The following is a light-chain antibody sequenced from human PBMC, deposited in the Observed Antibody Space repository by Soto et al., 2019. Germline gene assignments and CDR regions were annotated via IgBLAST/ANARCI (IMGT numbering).Light chain of an antibody. Sequence: ENVLTQSPATLSLSPGERATLSCRASQSVAYTYLAWFQQKPGQAPRLLIYGASNRATGIPDRFSGSRSGTDFTLTISRLEHEDFAVYYCQQYGTSPFTCGPGTKVDMK. CDR3: QQYGTSPFT. CDR2: GAS. J-gene: IGKJ3*01. CDR1: QSVAYTY. V-gene: IGKV3-20*01.